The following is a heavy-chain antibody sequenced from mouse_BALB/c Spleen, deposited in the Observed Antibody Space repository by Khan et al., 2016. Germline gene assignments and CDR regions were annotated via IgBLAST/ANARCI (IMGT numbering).Heavy chain of an antibody. CDR2: IYPGSGST. V-gene: IGHV1-77*01. Sequence: QVQLKQSGPELVKPGASVKMSCKASGYTFTDYVISWVKQRTGQGLEWIGEIYPGSGSTYYNEKFKGKATLTADNSSNTAYMQLSSLTSEASAFYSCARARAMITSPFDYWGQGTTLTVSA. D-gene: IGHD2-4*01. J-gene: IGHJ2*01. CDR1: GYTFTDYV. CDR3: ARARAMITSPFDY.